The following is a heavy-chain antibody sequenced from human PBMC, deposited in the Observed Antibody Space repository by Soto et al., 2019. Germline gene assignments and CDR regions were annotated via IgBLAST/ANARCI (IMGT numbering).Heavy chain of an antibody. J-gene: IGHJ4*02. V-gene: IGHV4-39*01. CDR2: IYYSGNT. D-gene: IGHD6-13*01. Sequence: SEALSVTGTVSVGSLGSSSYYWGWILQSPGKGLEWIGNIYYSGNTFYNPSLKSRVTISVDTSKNQFYLHLSSVTAADTAIFYCASIAAPGTTHFDFWGQGTLVTVSS. CDR1: VGSLGSSSYY. CDR3: ASIAAPGTTHFDF.